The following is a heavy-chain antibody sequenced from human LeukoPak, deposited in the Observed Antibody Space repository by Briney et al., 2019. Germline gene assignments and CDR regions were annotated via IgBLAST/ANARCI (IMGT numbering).Heavy chain of an antibody. J-gene: IGHJ4*02. D-gene: IGHD3-10*01. Sequence: GGSLRLSCAASRFTFSDAWMSWVRQAPGKGLEWVSAISGSGGSTYYADSVKGRFTISRDNSKNTLYLQMNSLRAEDTAVYYCAKGYTYYYGSGSYYDYWGQGTLVTVSS. CDR2: ISGSGGST. CDR1: RFTFSDAW. CDR3: AKGYTYYYGSGSYYDY. V-gene: IGHV3-23*01.